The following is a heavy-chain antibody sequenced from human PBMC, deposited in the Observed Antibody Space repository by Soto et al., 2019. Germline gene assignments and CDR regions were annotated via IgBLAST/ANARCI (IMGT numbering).Heavy chain of an antibody. CDR3: ARGGYSGRLYYFDY. V-gene: IGHV4-61*01. Sequence: SETLSLTCFVSGGSVSSTYYYWSWIRQPPGKELEWIGYIYYSGRTDYKSSLKSRVTISLDPSKNQVSLKFNSVTAADTAVYYCARGGYSGRLYYFDYWGLGTLVTVSS. CDR2: IYYSGRT. D-gene: IGHD2-15*01. CDR1: GGSVSSTYYY. J-gene: IGHJ4*02.